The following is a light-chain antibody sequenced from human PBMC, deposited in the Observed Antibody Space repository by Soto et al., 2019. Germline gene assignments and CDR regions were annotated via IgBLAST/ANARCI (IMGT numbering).Light chain of an antibody. CDR1: QGISSA. CDR3: QQCNSYPLFT. Sequence: AIQLTQSPSSLSASVGDRVTITCRASQGISSALAWYQQKPGKAPKLLIYDASSLESGVPSRFSGSGSGTDVTLTISSLQPEDFATYYCQQCNSYPLFTVGGGTKVEIK. J-gene: IGKJ4*02. V-gene: IGKV1-13*02. CDR2: DAS.